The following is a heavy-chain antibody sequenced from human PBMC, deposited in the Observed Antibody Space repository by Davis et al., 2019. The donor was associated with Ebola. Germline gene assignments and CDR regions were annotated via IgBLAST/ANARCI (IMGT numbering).Heavy chain of an antibody. CDR3: ARVGYYYDSSGYLDY. CDR1: GFTFSSYS. V-gene: IGHV3-21*01. Sequence: GGSLRLSCAASGFTFSSYSMNWVRQAPGKGLEWVSSISSSSSYIYYADSVKGRFTISRDNAKNSLYLQMNSLRAEDTAVYYCARVGYYYDSSGYLDYWGQGTVVTVSS. J-gene: IGHJ4*02. D-gene: IGHD3-22*01. CDR2: ISSSSSYI.